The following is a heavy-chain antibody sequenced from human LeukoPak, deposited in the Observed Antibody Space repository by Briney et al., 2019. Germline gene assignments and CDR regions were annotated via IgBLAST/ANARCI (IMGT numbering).Heavy chain of an antibody. V-gene: IGHV4-34*01. CDR1: GGSFSGYY. CDR2: INHSGTT. D-gene: IGHD2-2*02. CDR3: ANHMESTISCYIY. Sequence: SETLSLTCAVYGGSFSGYYWSWIRQPPGKGLEYIGEINHSGTTNYNPSIKSGVTISVDSSKNQSSLKLGAGAAAYTAVYYCANHMESTISCYIYWGQGTLVTVSS. J-gene: IGHJ4*02.